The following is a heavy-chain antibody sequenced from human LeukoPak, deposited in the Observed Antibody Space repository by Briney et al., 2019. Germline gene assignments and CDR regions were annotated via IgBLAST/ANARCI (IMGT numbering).Heavy chain of an antibody. CDR1: GFTFSSYS. CDR2: ISSSSSYI. Sequence: GGSLRLSCAASGFTFSSYSMNWVRQAPGKGLEWVSSISSSSSYIYYADSVKGRFTISRDNAKNSLYLQMNSLRAEDTAVYCCARDERPDWFGELFYYMDVWGKGTTVTVSS. V-gene: IGHV3-21*01. J-gene: IGHJ6*03. D-gene: IGHD3-10*01. CDR3: ARDERPDWFGELFYYMDV.